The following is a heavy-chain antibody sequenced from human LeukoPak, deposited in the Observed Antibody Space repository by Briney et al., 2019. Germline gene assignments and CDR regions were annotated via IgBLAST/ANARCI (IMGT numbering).Heavy chain of an antibody. CDR3: ARDGDYYDSSGYADY. CDR2: INPNSGGT. V-gene: IGHV1-2*04. D-gene: IGHD3-22*01. Sequence: ASVKVSCKASGYTFTGYYMHWVRQAPGQGLEWMGWINPNSGGTNYAQKFQGWVTMTRDTSISTAYMELSSLRSEDTAVYYCARDGDYYDSSGYADYWGQGTLVTVSS. J-gene: IGHJ4*02. CDR1: GYTFTGYY.